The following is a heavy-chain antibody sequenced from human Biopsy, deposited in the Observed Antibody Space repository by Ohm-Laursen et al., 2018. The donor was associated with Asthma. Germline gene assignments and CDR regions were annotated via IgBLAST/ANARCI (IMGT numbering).Heavy chain of an antibody. Sequence: SLRLSCSASGFTFGNFWMSWGRQTPGKGLEWVAVISFDGSNEDYADSVKGRFTISRDNSKNTLFLEMNSLRPEDTAVYYCARGDSSNWSHYYFDYWGQGTLVTVSS. CDR1: GFTFGNFW. J-gene: IGHJ4*02. V-gene: IGHV3-30*03. CDR3: ARGDSSNWSHYYFDY. D-gene: IGHD3-22*01. CDR2: ISFDGSNE.